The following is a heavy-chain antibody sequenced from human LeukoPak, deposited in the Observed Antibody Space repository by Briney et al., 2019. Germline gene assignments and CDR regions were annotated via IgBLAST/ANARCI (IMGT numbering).Heavy chain of an antibody. V-gene: IGHV3-49*04. CDR3: ARDAPDRVDKATRGWFDP. J-gene: IGHJ5*02. CDR1: GFSVGDNA. D-gene: IGHD5-18*01. CDR2: IRSNSYGGTT. Sequence: GGSLRLSCTTSGFSVGDNAMSWVRQAPGKGLEWISYIRSNSYGGTTEYAASVRGRFTISRDDSKNIVYLHMDSLQSEDTAVYYCARDAPDRVDKATRGWFDPWGQGTVVTVSS.